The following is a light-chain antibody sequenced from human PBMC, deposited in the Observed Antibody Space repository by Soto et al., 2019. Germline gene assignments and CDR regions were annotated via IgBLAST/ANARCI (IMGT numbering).Light chain of an antibody. CDR2: EVS. CDR1: SSDVGGYNH. V-gene: IGLV2-14*01. Sequence: QSALTQPASVSGSPGQSITISCTGTSSDVGGYNHVSWYQQHPGKAPKLMIYEVSNRPSGVSSRFSGSKSGNTASLTVSGLQADDESDYYCSSYTSNDASVFGGGTKLTVL. CDR3: SSYTSNDASV. J-gene: IGLJ3*02.